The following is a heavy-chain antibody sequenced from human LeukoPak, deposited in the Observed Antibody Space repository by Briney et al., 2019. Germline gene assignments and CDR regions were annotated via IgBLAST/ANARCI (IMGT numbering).Heavy chain of an antibody. CDR3: AREDYSYGLGAFDY. V-gene: IGHV3-30-3*01. Sequence: GGSLRLSCAASGFTSSSYPLHWVRQGPGRGLEWLAVMSYDGHTKFYADSVKGRFTVSRDYSKNMLYLQMNNLRAEDTAVYFCAREDYSYGLGAFDYWGQGTLVTVSP. CDR2: MSYDGHTK. CDR1: GFTSSSYP. J-gene: IGHJ4*02. D-gene: IGHD5-18*01.